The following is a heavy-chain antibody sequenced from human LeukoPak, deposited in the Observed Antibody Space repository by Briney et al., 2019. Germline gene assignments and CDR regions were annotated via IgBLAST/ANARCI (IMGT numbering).Heavy chain of an antibody. J-gene: IGHJ4*02. Sequence: ASEILSLTCTVSGYSISSGYYWGWIRQPPGKGLEWIGSIYHSGSTYYNPSLKSRVTISVDTSKNQFSLKLSSVTAADTAVYYCARLLPLASAYYFGYWGQGTLVTVSS. CDR2: IYHSGST. CDR3: ARLLPLASAYYFGY. V-gene: IGHV4-38-2*02. CDR1: GYSISSGYY.